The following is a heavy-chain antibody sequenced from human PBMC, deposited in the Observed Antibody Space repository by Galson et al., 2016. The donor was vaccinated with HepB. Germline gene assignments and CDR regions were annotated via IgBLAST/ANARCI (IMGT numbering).Heavy chain of an antibody. CDR3: ARNGLLGDLGSFRGNTYGYFDN. J-gene: IGHJ4*02. CDR1: GDSVSTDRNY. D-gene: IGHD5-18*01. Sequence: LSLTCTVSGDSVSTDRNYWGWIRQPPGKGLEWIGSIYYVGTTYYNPSLKSRVTISADTSKNQFSLKLTSVTAAGTAMYYCARNGLLGDLGSFRGNTYGYFDNWGQGTPVTVSS. V-gene: IGHV4-39*01. CDR2: IYYVGTT.